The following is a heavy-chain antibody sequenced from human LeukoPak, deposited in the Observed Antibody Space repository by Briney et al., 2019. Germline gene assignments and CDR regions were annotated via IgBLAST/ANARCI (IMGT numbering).Heavy chain of an antibody. J-gene: IGHJ4*02. CDR1: GYIFTTYG. D-gene: IGHD6-19*01. Sequence: GASVKVSCKASGYIFTTYGINWVRQAPGQGLEWMGWISAYNGDTNYAQKLQGRVTMTTDTSTSTAYMELGSLRSDDTAVYYYARDNTPMTQYSSGGGYWGQGTLVTVSS. CDR3: ARDNTPMTQYSSGGGY. CDR2: ISAYNGDT. V-gene: IGHV1-18*04.